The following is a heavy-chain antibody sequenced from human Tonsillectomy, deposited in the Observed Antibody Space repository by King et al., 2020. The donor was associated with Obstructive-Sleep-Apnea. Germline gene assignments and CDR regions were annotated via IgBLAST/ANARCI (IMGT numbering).Heavy chain of an antibody. J-gene: IGHJ6*02. CDR2: ISWNSGSI. Sequence: VQLVQSGGGLVQPGRSLRLSCAASGFTFYDYAMNWVRQDPGKGLEKVSGISWNSGSIGYADSVKGRFTISRDNAKNSLYLQMNSRRAEDTDLYYCAIDGGLLGSSGYVAAVGGMDVWGQWTTVTVSS. CDR3: AIDGGLLGSSGYVAAVGGMDV. V-gene: IGHV3-9*01. D-gene: IGHD3-22*01. CDR1: GFTFYDYA.